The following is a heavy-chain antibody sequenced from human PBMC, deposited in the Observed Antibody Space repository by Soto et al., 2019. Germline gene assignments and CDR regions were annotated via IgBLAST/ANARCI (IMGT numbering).Heavy chain of an antibody. CDR3: AKDVVYYYDSSGPSPGYFDY. Sequence: GGSLRLSCAASGFTFSSYAMSWVRQAPGKGLEWVSAISGSGGSTYYADSVKGRFTISRDNSKNTLYPQMNSLRAEDTAVYYYAKDVVYYYDSSGPSPGYFDYWGQGTLVTVSS. CDR1: GFTFSSYA. V-gene: IGHV3-23*01. D-gene: IGHD3-22*01. J-gene: IGHJ4*02. CDR2: ISGSGGST.